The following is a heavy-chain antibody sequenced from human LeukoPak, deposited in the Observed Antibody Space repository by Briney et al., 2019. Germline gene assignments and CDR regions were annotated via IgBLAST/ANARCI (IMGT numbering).Heavy chain of an antibody. V-gene: IGHV4-4*07. CDR1: GGSISSYY. CDR2: IYTSGST. D-gene: IGHD4-17*01. J-gene: IGHJ2*01. Sequence: SETLSLTCTVSGGSISSYYWSWIRQPAGKGLEWIGRIYTSGSTNYNPSLKSRVTMSVDTSKNQFSLKLSSVTAADTAVCYRARDEDYGDYWYFDLWGRGTLVTVSS. CDR3: ARDEDYGDYWYFDL.